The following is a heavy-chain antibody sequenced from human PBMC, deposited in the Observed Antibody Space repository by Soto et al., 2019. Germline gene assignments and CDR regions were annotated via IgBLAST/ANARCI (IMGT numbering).Heavy chain of an antibody. V-gene: IGHV3-73*02. CDR3: TRLVLGSVVY. CDR1: GFTFSGST. Sequence: EVQLVESGGGLVQSGGSLKLSCAASGFTFSGSTMHWVRQASGKGLEWVGRIRSKANSYATAYAASVKGRFTISRDDSKNTAYLQMNSLKTEDTAVYYCTRLVLGSVVYWGQGTLVTVSS. D-gene: IGHD2-15*01. CDR2: IRSKANSYAT. J-gene: IGHJ4*02.